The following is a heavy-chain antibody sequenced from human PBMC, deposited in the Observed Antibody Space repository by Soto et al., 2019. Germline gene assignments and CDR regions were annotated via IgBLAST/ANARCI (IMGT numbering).Heavy chain of an antibody. CDR1: GVSISSYY. D-gene: IGHD5-18*01. J-gene: IGHJ5*02. Sequence: PSETLSLTCTVSGVSISSYYWSWIRQPPGKGLEWIGYIYYSGSTNYNPSLKSRVTISVDTSKNQFSLKLSSVTAADTAVYYCARLVWSYGTWFDPWGQGTLVTVSS. CDR2: IYYSGST. CDR3: ARLVWSYGTWFDP. V-gene: IGHV4-59*08.